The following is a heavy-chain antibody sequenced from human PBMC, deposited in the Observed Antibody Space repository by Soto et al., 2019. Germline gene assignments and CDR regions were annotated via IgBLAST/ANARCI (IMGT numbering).Heavy chain of an antibody. CDR3: ARGDALWPGYLEW. J-gene: IGHJ6*04. D-gene: IGHD3-3*01. Sequence: SETLSLTYSVYGGSISGDYYWSWIRPSPEKGLEWIGYIYYIGSSYSNPALQSRLSMSLDTSKNQFSLKLRSVTAADTAVYYCARGDALWPGYLEWWGKEARVTVSS. CDR2: IYYIGSS. CDR1: GGSISGDYY. V-gene: IGHV4-30-4*08.